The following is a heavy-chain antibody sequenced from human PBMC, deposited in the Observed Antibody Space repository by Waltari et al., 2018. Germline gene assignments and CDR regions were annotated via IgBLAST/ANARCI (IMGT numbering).Heavy chain of an antibody. CDR1: GFSCGNYG. V-gene: IGHV3-30*02. D-gene: IGHD2-2*01. Sequence: QLQLVESGGGAVQRGGSLRLACAASGFSCGNYGMHWVRQAPGKGLEWVAFIRYDGTKTDYADSVQGRLTISRDNSKNTLYLQMNSLTPEDTAVYHCARDPRYCTRTSCYIGLTWLDPWGQGTLVSVSS. CDR3: ARDPRYCTRTSCYIGLTWLDP. CDR2: IRYDGTKT. J-gene: IGHJ5*02.